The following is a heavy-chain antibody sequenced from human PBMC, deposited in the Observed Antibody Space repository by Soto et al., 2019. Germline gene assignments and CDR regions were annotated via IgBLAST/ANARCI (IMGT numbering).Heavy chain of an antibody. Sequence: QVQLVQSGAEVKKPGASVKVSCKASGYTFTGYYMHWVRQAPGQGLEWMGWINPNSGGTNYAQKCQGWVTMPRDTSISTAYMELSRLRSDDTAVYYCARVAYPWRGYSFFDYWGQGTLVTVSS. J-gene: IGHJ4*02. V-gene: IGHV1-2*04. CDR2: INPNSGGT. D-gene: IGHD3-3*01. CDR3: ARVAYPWRGYSFFDY. CDR1: GYTFTGYY.